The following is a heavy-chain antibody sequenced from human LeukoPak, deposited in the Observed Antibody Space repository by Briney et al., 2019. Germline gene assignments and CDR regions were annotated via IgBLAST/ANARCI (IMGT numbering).Heavy chain of an antibody. CDR1: GFSARGNY. J-gene: IGHJ4*02. Sequence: GGSLRLSCEGSGFSARGNYMSWVRQAPGKGLEWVAVVYSGGSTNHADAVKGRFSVSRDNSKDTLYLQMNNLRPEDTGVYFCARDPGWDNATSFHFWGLGTQVTVSS. D-gene: IGHD1-26*01. V-gene: IGHV3-66*02. CDR3: ARDPGWDNATSFHF. CDR2: VYSGGST.